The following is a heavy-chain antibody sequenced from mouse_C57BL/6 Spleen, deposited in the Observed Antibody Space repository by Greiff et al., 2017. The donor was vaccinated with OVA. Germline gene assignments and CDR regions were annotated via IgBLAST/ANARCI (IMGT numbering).Heavy chain of an antibody. CDR3: ARGSMGYDLGAY. Sequence: QVQLKESGAELVRPGASVKLSCKASGYTFTDYYINWVKQRPGQGLEWIARIYPGSGNTYYNEKFKGKATLTAEKSSSTAYMQLSSLTSEDSAVYFCARGSMGYDLGAYWGQGTLVTVSA. J-gene: IGHJ3*01. CDR1: GYTFTDYY. CDR2: IYPGSGNT. D-gene: IGHD2-3*01. V-gene: IGHV1-76*01.